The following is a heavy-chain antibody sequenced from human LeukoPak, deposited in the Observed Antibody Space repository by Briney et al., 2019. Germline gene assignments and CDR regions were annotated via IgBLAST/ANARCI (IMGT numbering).Heavy chain of an antibody. J-gene: IGHJ6*02. D-gene: IGHD5-18*01. Sequence: PGRSLRLSCAASGFTFSSYAMSWVRQAPGKGLEWVSAISGSGGSTYYADSVEGRFTISRANTKNSLYLQMNSLRAEDTAVYYCARGAFTWILHPYAMDVWGQGTTVTVSS. CDR3: ARGAFTWILHPYAMDV. V-gene: IGHV3-23*01. CDR1: GFTFSSYA. CDR2: ISGSGGST.